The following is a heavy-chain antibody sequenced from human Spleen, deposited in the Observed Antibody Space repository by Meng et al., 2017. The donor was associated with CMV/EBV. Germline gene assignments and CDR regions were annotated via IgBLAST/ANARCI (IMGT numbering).Heavy chain of an antibody. CDR3: ARGKTHLWSLLDY. CDR2: IRFDGYNE. J-gene: IGHJ4*02. Sequence: GESLKISCAASGFTFNYYGMHWVRQAPGKGLEWVAFIRFDGYNESYADSVRGRFTISRDNSENTLYLQMQSLRIEDTAVYYCARGKTHLWSLLDYWCQGTLVTVSS. D-gene: IGHD5-18*01. CDR1: GFTFNYYG. V-gene: IGHV3-30*02.